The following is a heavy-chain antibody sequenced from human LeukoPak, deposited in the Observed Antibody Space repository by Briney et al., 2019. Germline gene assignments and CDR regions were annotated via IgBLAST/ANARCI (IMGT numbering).Heavy chain of an antibody. CDR3: AKDISGWYGSFAFDI. J-gene: IGHJ3*02. D-gene: IGHD6-19*01. CDR1: GFTFSSYA. CDR2: ISGGVGST. V-gene: IGHV3-23*01. Sequence: GGSLRLSCAASGFTFSSYAMSWVRQAPGEGVEWVSAISGGVGSTYYADSVKGRFPTSRDNSKNTLYLQMHSMSAEDTDVYYCAKDISGWYGSFAFDIWGQGTMVTVSS.